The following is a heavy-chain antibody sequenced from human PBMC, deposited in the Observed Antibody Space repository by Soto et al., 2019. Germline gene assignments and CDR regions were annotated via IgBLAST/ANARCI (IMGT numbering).Heavy chain of an antibody. CDR3: AASVLRFLEWLPPGV. CDR2: IIPIFGTA. CDR1: GGTFSSYA. J-gene: IGHJ6*02. Sequence: SVKVYCKASGGTFSSYAISWVRQAPGQGLEWMGGIIPIFGTANYAQKFQGRVTITADESTSTAYMELSSLRSEDTAVYYCAASVLRFLEWLPPGVWGQGTTVTVSS. D-gene: IGHD3-3*01. V-gene: IGHV1-69*13.